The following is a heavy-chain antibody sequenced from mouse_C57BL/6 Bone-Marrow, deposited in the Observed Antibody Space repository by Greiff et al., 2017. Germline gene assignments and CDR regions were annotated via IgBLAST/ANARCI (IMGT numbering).Heavy chain of an antibody. CDR1: GFSLTSYA. V-gene: IGHV2-9-1*01. Sequence: QVQLKESGPGLVAPSPCLSISCTVSGFSLTSYAISWVRQPPGKGLEWLGVIWTGGGTNYNSALKSRLCISKDNSKSQVFLKMNSLPTDDTARYYCASIYYGNWYFDVWGTGTTVTVSA. D-gene: IGHD2-1*01. CDR3: ASIYYGNWYFDV. J-gene: IGHJ1*03. CDR2: IWTGGGT.